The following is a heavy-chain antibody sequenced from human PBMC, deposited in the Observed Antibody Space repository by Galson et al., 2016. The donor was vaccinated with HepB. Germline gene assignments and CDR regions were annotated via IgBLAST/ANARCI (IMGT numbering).Heavy chain of an antibody. CDR2: ISRRSTYI. CDR3: TRGGDFWSGHYPAYFDH. CDR1: GFTFSNYS. J-gene: IGHJ4*02. V-gene: IGHV3-21*01. Sequence: SLRLSCAVSGFTFSNYSMTWVRQAPGKGLEWVSFISRRSTYIYYADSVRGRFTISRDNAKNSLYLQMSSLRAEDTAVYYCTRGGDFWSGHYPAYFDHWGQGILVTVSS. D-gene: IGHD3-3*01.